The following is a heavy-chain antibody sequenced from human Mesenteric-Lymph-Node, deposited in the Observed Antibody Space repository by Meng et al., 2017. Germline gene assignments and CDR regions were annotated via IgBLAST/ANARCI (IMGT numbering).Heavy chain of an antibody. D-gene: IGHD3-16*02. J-gene: IGHJ4*02. CDR3: ARDTPLYDYVWGSYRPIFDY. CDR2: ISSSSSYI. V-gene: IGHV3-21*01. CDR1: GFTFSSYS. Sequence: GESLKISCAASGFTFSSYSMNWVRQAPGKGLEWVSSISSSSSYIYYADSVKGRFTISRDNAKNSLYLQMNSQRAEDTAVYYCARDTPLYDYVWGSYRPIFDYWGQGTLVTVSS.